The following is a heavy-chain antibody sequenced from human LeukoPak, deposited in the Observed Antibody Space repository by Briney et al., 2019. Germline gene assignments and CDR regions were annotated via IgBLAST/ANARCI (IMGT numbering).Heavy chain of an antibody. CDR2: ISGSGGST. D-gene: IGHD3-22*01. CDR3: AKAYYYDSSGYNDY. Sequence: GGSLRLSCAASGFTFSSYWMHWVRQAPGKGLEWVSAISGSGGSTYYADSVKGRFTISRDNSKNTLYLQMNSLRAEDTAVYYCAKAYYYDSSGYNDYWGQGTLVTVSS. J-gene: IGHJ4*02. V-gene: IGHV3-23*01. CDR1: GFTFSSYW.